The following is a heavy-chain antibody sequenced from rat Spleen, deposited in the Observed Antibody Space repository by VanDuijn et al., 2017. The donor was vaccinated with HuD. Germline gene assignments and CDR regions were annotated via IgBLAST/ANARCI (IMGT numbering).Heavy chain of an antibody. CDR3: ARQYFDGYYDFDY. D-gene: IGHD1-12*03. V-gene: IGHV2-1*01. Sequence: QVQLKESGPGLVQPSQTLSLTCTVSGFSLTSNSVHWVRQPPGKGLEWMGGIWGDGSTDYNSAFKSRLSISRDHSKSQVFLKMNILQTDDTAKYFCARQYFDGYYDFDYWGQGVMVTVSS. CDR2: IWGDGST. CDR1: GFSLTSNS. J-gene: IGHJ2*01.